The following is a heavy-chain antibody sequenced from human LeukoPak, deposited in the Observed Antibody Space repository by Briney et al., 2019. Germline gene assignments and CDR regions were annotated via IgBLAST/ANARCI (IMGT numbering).Heavy chain of an antibody. CDR2: INPNSGGT. CDR1: GYTFTGYY. D-gene: IGHD3-10*01. J-gene: IGHJ4*02. Sequence: ASVKVSCKASGYTFTGYYMHWVRQAPGQGLKWLGWINPNSGGTNYAQKFQGRVTMTRDTSISTAYMELSRLRSDDTAVYYCARGSTYYYGSGSYQRQEAPDYWGQGTLVIVSS. CDR3: ARGSTYYYGSGSYQRQEAPDY. V-gene: IGHV1-2*02.